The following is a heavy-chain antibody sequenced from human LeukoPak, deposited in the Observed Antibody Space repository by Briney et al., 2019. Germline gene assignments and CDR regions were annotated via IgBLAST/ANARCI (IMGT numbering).Heavy chain of an antibody. CDR2: IKKDGSEK. CDR1: GFTFSSCW. J-gene: IGHJ6*04. D-gene: IGHD3-10*02. CDR3: AELGITMIGGV. Sequence: GGSLRLSCAASGFTFSSCWMSWVRQAPGKGQEWVANIKKDGSEKYYVDSVKGRFTISRDNAKNSLYLQMNSLRAEDTAVYYCAELGITMIGGVWGKGTTVTISS. V-gene: IGHV3-7*01.